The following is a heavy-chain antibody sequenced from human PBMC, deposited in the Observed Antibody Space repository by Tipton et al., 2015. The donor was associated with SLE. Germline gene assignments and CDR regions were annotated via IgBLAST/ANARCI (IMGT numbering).Heavy chain of an antibody. V-gene: IGHV4-30-2*01. D-gene: IGHD5-12*01. J-gene: IGHJ4*02. CDR1: GGSIGSGGYS. Sequence: TLSLTCAVSGGSIGSGGYSWNWIRQPPGKGLEWIGYVYHSGSAYYNPSLKSRVTISVDTSTNRLFLNLISVTAADTALYYCARLISAYDCNFDYWGQGTLVTVSS. CDR2: VYHSGSA. CDR3: ARLISAYDCNFDY.